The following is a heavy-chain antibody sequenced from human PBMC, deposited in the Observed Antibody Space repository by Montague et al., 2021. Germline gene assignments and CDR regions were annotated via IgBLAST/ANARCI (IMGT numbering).Heavy chain of an antibody. D-gene: IGHD1-26*01. CDR2: INHSGST. CDR3: ARRGVGTCWFDL. Sequence: SETRSLTCTVYGGSFSGYYWSWICQSPGKGLEWIGEINHSGSTNYNPPLKSRVTISVDTSKNQFSLKLSSVTAADTAVYYCARRGVGTCWFDLWGQGTLVTVSS. V-gene: IGHV4-34*01. J-gene: IGHJ5*02. CDR1: GGSFSGYY.